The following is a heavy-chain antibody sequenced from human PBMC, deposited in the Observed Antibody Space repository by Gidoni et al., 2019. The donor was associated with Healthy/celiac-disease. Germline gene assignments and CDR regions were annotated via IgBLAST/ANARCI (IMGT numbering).Heavy chain of an antibody. CDR1: GFTFSSYE. V-gene: IGHV3-48*03. J-gene: IGHJ4*02. Sequence: EVQLVESGGGLVQPGGSLRLSCAASGFTFSSYEMNWVRQAPGKGLEWVSYISSSGSTIYYADSVKGRFTISRDNAKNSLYLQMNSLRAEDTAVYYCARLKYYYDSSGYYSFDYWGQGTLVTVSS. D-gene: IGHD3-22*01. CDR3: ARLKYYYDSSGYYSFDY. CDR2: ISSSGSTI.